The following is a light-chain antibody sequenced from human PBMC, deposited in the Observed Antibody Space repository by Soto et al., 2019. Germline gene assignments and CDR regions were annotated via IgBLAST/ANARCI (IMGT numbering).Light chain of an antibody. CDR3: QHRSIWPVS. Sequence: EIVLTQSPVTLSLSPGESATLSCRASQSVGNHLCWYQQKSGQAPRVLIYDVFTSATGIPTRFSGSGSGTDFTLTINSLEPEDFAVYYCQHRSIWPVSFGQGTRLEIK. CDR2: DVF. V-gene: IGKV3-11*01. J-gene: IGKJ5*01. CDR1: QSVGNH.